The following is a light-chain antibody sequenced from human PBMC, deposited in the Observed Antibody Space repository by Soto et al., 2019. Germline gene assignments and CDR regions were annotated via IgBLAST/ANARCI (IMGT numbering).Light chain of an antibody. CDR3: QQYYATPRT. Sequence: DIVMTQSPDSLAVSLGERATINCKSSQSILYSSNNKNYLAWYQQKLGQPPKLLIYWASTRESGVPDRFSGSGSGTDSTLNINNVQAEDVAVYYCQQYYATPRTFGQGTKVEIK. CDR1: QSILYSSNNKNY. V-gene: IGKV4-1*01. CDR2: WAS. J-gene: IGKJ1*01.